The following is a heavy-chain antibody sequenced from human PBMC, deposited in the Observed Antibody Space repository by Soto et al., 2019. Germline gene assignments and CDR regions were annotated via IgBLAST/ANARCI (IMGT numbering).Heavy chain of an antibody. V-gene: IGHV3-30-3*01. D-gene: IGHD3-10*01. Sequence: QVQLVESGGGVVQPGRSLRLSCAASGFTFSSYAMHWVRQAPGKGLEWVAVISYDGSNKYYADSVKGRFTISRDNSKNTLYLQMNRLRAEDTAVYYCARELPPREVRGVVYYYYGMDVWGQGTTVTVSS. CDR1: GFTFSSYA. CDR2: ISYDGSNK. CDR3: ARELPPREVRGVVYYYYGMDV. J-gene: IGHJ6*02.